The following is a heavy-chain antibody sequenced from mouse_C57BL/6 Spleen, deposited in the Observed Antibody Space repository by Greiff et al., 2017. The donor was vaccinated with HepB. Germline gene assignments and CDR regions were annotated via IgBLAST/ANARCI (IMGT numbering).Heavy chain of an antibody. CDR3: ARGGDEAWFAY. Sequence: VQLQQPGAELVKPGASVKLSCKASGYTFTSYWMQWVKQRPGQGLEWIGEIDPSDSYTNYNQKFKGKATLTVDTSSSTAYMQLSSLTSEDSAVYYCARGGDEAWFAYWGQGTLVTVSA. CDR2: IDPSDSYT. D-gene: IGHD3-3*01. CDR1: GYTFTSYW. V-gene: IGHV1-50*01. J-gene: IGHJ3*01.